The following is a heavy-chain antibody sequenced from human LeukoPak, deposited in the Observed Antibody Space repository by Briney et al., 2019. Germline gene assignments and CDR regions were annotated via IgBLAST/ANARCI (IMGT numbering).Heavy chain of an antibody. Sequence: SETLSLTCTVSGGSISSSSYYWGWIRQPPGKGLEWIGTIYYSGSTYYNPSLKSRLTISVDTSKNQFSLKLSSVTAADTAVYYCAAAVQYSSGWYRPKYGMDVWGKGTTVTVSS. D-gene: IGHD6-19*01. CDR1: GGSISSSSYY. J-gene: IGHJ6*04. CDR3: AAAVQYSSGWYRPKYGMDV. CDR2: IYYSGST. V-gene: IGHV4-39*01.